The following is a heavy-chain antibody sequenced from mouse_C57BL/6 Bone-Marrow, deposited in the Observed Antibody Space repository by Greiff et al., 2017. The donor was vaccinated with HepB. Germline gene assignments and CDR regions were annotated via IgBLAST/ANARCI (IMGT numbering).Heavy chain of an antibody. CDR3: ASDYYGSSPWYFDV. CDR1: GYTFTSYW. V-gene: IGHV1-69*01. D-gene: IGHD1-1*01. CDR2: IDPSDSYT. J-gene: IGHJ1*03. Sequence: VQLQQSGPELVKPGASVKLSCKASGYTFTSYWMHWVKQRPGQGLEWIGEIDPSDSYTNYNQKFKGKSTLTVDKSSSTAYMQLSSLTSEDSAVYYGASDYYGSSPWYFDVWGTGTTVTVSS.